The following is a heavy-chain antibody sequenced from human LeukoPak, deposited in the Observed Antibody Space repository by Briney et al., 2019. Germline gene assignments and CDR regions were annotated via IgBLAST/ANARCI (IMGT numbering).Heavy chain of an antibody. D-gene: IGHD2-8*01. V-gene: IGHV3-53*01. Sequence: GGSLRLSCAASGFTVSGNYMSWVRQAPGGGLEWVSIIYSGLGKYYAGSVKGRSTISRDNSNNMVYLQLNSLRAEDTAVYYCARVLPSTALYSYYYYMDVWGKGTTVTVSS. CDR3: ARVLPSTALYSYYYYMDV. CDR1: GFTVSGNY. CDR2: IYSGLGK. J-gene: IGHJ6*03.